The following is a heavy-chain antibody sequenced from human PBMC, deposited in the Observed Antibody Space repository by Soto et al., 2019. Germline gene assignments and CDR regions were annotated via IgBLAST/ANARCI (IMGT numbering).Heavy chain of an antibody. CDR2: IKQDGSEK. Sequence: GGSLRLSCAASGFTFSTYWMSWVRQAPGKGLEWVANIKQDGSEKYYVDSVKGRFTISRDNAKNSLYLQMNSLRAEDTAVYYCARGDYYDSSGPFSDAFDIWGQGTKVTVSS. CDR3: ARGDYYDSSGPFSDAFDI. CDR1: GFTFSTYW. J-gene: IGHJ3*02. D-gene: IGHD3-22*01. V-gene: IGHV3-7*04.